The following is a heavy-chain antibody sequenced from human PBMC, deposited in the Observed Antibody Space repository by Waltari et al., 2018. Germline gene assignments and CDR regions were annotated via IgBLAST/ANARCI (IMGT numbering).Heavy chain of an antibody. CDR2: INQSGST. CDR1: GGSFSGYY. Sequence: QVQLQQWGAGLLKPSETLSLTCAVYGGSFSGYYWSWIRQPPGKGLEWSGEINQSGSTNDNPSLKSRVTISVDTSKNQFSLKLSSVTAADTAVYYCARRIAVAGMGFDPWGQGTLVTVSS. CDR3: ARRIAVAGMGFDP. D-gene: IGHD6-19*01. V-gene: IGHV4-34*01. J-gene: IGHJ5*02.